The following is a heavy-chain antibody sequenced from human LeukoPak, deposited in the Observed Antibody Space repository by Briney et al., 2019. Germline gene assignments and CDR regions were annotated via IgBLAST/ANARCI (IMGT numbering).Heavy chain of an antibody. V-gene: IGHV1-69*05. CDR2: IMPLFGTA. Sequence: SSVKVSCKTSGGTFNNSAISWLRQAPGQGLEWLGGIMPLFGTAGYAQKFQGRVTITKDESTRTVYLELTSLTSDDTAVYYCARDVHGDYGSRWFDPWREPTLLAVSS. D-gene: IGHD4-17*01. CDR1: GGTFNNSA. J-gene: IGHJ5*02. CDR3: ARDVHGDYGSRWFDP.